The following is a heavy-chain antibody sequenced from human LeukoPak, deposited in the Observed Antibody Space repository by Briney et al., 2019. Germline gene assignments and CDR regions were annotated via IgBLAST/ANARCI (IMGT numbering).Heavy chain of an antibody. CDR1: GFTFSSYG. Sequence: GGTLRLSCGASGFTFSSYGMSWVRQAPGKGLEWVSAISGSGGSTHYADSVKGRFTISRDNSKNTLYLQVNGLRTEDTAVYYCAKDRLLNCRGDCYIFDYWGQGTVVTVSS. CDR3: AKDRLLNCRGDCYIFDY. CDR2: ISGSGGST. J-gene: IGHJ4*02. V-gene: IGHV3-23*01. D-gene: IGHD2-21*02.